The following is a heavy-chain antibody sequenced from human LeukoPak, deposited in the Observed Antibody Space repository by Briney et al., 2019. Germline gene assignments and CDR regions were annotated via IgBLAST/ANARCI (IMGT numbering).Heavy chain of an antibody. CDR1: GFTFSSYW. D-gene: IGHD2-2*01. Sequence: GGSLRLSCAASGFTFSSYWMHWVRQAPGKGLVWVSHINSDGSWTSYADSVKGRFTISKDNAKNTVYLQMNNLRAEDTAVYYCVSFYETYWGRGTLVTVSS. CDR3: VSFYETY. J-gene: IGHJ4*02. CDR2: INSDGSWT. V-gene: IGHV3-74*01.